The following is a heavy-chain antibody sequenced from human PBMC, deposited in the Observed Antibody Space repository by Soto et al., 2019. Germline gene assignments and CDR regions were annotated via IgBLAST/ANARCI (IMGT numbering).Heavy chain of an antibody. J-gene: IGHJ4*02. V-gene: IGHV4-34*01. Sequence: PSETLSLTCAVYGGSFSDYYWSWIRQPPGKGLEWIGEINHSGSTNYNPSLTSRVTISVDTSKNQFSLNLGSVTAADTALYYCARGNTIFGVVTNFDYWGQGTLVTVS. CDR2: INHSGST. CDR1: GGSFSDYY. D-gene: IGHD3-3*01. CDR3: ARGNTIFGVVTNFDY.